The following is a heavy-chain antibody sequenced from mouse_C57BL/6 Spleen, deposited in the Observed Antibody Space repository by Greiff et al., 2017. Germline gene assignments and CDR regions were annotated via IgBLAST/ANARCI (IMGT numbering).Heavy chain of an antibody. Sequence: QVQLKESGAELARPGASVKLSCKASGYTFTSYGISWVKQRTGQGLEWIGEIYPRSGNTYYNEKFKGKATLTADKSSSTAYMELRSLTSEDSAVYFCARREVIYYGNYDYAMDYWGQGTSVTVSS. V-gene: IGHV1-81*01. CDR2: IYPRSGNT. D-gene: IGHD2-1*01. CDR1: GYTFTSYG. CDR3: ARREVIYYGNYDYAMDY. J-gene: IGHJ4*01.